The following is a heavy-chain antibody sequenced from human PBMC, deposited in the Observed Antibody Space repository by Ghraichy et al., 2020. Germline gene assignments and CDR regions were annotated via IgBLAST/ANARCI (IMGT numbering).Heavy chain of an antibody. D-gene: IGHD6-6*01. V-gene: IGHV4-39*01. CDR3: ASGFYSSSSPHNGDY. J-gene: IGHJ4*02. Sequence: SETLSLTCTVSGGSISSSRYYWGWIRQPPGKGLEWIGSIYYSGSTYYNPSLKSRVTISVDTSKNQFSLKLSSVSAADTAVYYCASGFYSSSSPHNGDYWGQGTLVTVSS. CDR2: IYYSGST. CDR1: GGSISSSRYY.